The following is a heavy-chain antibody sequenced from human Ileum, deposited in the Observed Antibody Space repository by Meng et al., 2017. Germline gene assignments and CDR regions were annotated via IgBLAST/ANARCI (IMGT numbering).Heavy chain of an antibody. V-gene: IGHV4-61*01. J-gene: IGHJ4*02. CDR1: GASVTTSHYQ. CDR2: AST. D-gene: IGHD7-27*01. CDR3: ARDHWGSLDC. Sequence: QVQLQESGPGLVRPSETLSLICTVSGASVTTSHYQWGWIRQPPGKGLEWIGYASTNYNPSLKSRLTISLDTSKNQVSLKLTSVTAADTAVYYCARDHWGSLDCWGQGILVTVSS.